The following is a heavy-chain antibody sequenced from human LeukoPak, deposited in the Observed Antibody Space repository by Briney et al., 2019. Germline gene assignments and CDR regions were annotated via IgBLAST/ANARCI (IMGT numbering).Heavy chain of an antibody. CDR2: IKSKPDGATM. CDR3: ATGTMIRGGPGFDF. V-gene: IGHV3-15*05. J-gene: IGHJ4*02. Sequence: GESLRLSCAGSGFTFSNAWMTWVRQAPGKGLEWVARIKSKPDGATMAYGAPVKGRFTISRDDSKNTVYLQMNNLRTEDTAVYYCATGTMIRGGPGFDFWGQGTLVTVSS. CDR1: GFTFSNAW. D-gene: IGHD3-10*01.